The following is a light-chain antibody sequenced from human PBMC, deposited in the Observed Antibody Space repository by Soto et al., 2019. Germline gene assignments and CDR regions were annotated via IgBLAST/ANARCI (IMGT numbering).Light chain of an antibody. J-gene: IGLJ3*02. CDR3: ASYTRSSTYL. CDR2: GVT. CDR1: SGDVGFYDF. Sequence: QSALTQPASMSGSPGQSITISCTGTSGDVGFYDFVSWYQQHPGKVPRLIIYGVTKRPSGVSHRFSGSKSGNTASLTISGLQVEDEADYSCASYTRSSTYLFGGGTK. V-gene: IGLV2-14*03.